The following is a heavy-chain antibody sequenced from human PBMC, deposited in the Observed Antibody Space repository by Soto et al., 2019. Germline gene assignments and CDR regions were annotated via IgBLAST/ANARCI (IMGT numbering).Heavy chain of an antibody. J-gene: IGHJ6*02. Sequence: EVQLVESGGGLVKPGGSLRLSCAASGFTFSSYSMNWVRQAPGKGLEWVSSISSSSSYIYHADSVKGRFTISRDNAKNSLYLQMNSLRAEDTAVYYCARDWGYYYYYGMDVWGQGTTVTVSS. CDR3: ARDWGYYYYYGMDV. CDR2: ISSSSSYI. CDR1: GFTFSSYS. D-gene: IGHD3-16*01. V-gene: IGHV3-21*01.